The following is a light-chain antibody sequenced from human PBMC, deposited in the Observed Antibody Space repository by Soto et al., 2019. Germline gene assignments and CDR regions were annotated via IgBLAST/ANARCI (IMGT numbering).Light chain of an antibody. CDR3: QQYDVYSK. Sequence: DIQMTQYPSTLSASVGDRVTITCRASQNIRSWLAWYQQKPGKAPKLLIYKASNLESGVPSRFSASGSGTEFTLTISSLQPDDFGTYYCQQYDVYSKFGQGTKVDIK. CDR1: QNIRSW. CDR2: KAS. J-gene: IGKJ1*01. V-gene: IGKV1-5*03.